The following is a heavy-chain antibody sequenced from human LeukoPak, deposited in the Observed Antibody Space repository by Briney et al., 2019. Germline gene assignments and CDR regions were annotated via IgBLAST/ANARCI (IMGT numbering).Heavy chain of an antibody. Sequence: PGGSLRLSCAASGFTFSSYEMNWVRQAPGKGLEWVSYISSSGSNIYYADSVKGRFTISRDNAKNSLYLQMNSLRAEDTAVYYCARDRRLRGYTDIYYFDYWGQGTLVTVSS. CDR3: ARDRRLRGYTDIYYFDY. CDR2: ISSSGSNI. V-gene: IGHV3-48*03. J-gene: IGHJ4*02. D-gene: IGHD5-12*01. CDR1: GFTFSSYE.